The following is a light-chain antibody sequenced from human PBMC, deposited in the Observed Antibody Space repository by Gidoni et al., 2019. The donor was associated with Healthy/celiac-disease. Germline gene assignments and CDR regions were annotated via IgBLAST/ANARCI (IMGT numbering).Light chain of an antibody. CDR2: AAS. V-gene: IGKV1-39*01. CDR1: QSISSY. CDR3: QQSYSTPWT. Sequence: DIQMTQSPSSLSASVGDRVTITCRASQSISSYLNWYQQKPGKAPKLLIYAASSLQSGVPSRFSGSGSGTDFTLTISSLQPEGFATYYCQQSYSTPWTFGQETKVEIK. J-gene: IGKJ1*01.